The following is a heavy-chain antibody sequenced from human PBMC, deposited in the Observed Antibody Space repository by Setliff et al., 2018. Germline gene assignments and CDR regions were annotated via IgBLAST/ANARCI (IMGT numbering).Heavy chain of an antibody. Sequence: SETLSLTCSVYGESFSNNYWSWIRQSPGKGLEWIGESDHGGNTTIHPSLKSRVTMSVDTSKNQFSLKLTSVTAADTAVYYCARDGGYCSGGSCYEKSGWFDPWGQGTLVTVSS. V-gene: IGHV4-34*01. J-gene: IGHJ5*02. D-gene: IGHD2-15*01. CDR1: GESFSNNY. CDR3: ARDGGYCSGGSCYEKSGWFDP. CDR2: SDHGGNT.